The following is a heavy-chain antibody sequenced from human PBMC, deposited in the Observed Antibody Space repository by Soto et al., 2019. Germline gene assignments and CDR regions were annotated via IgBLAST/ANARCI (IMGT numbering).Heavy chain of an antibody. CDR3: ARWVDGYNSKFDY. CDR1: GGSISSYY. Sequence: PSETLSLTCTVSGGSISSYYWSWIRQPPGKGLEWIGYIYYSGSTNYNPSLKSRVTISVDTSKNQFSLKLSSVNAADTAVYYCARWVDGYNSKFDYWGQGTLVTVSS. D-gene: IGHD5-12*01. CDR2: IYYSGST. V-gene: IGHV4-59*01. J-gene: IGHJ4*02.